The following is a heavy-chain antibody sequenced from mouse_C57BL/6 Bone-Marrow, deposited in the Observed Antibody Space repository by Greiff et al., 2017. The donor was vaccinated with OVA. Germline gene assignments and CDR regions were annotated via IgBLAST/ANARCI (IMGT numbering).Heavy chain of an antibody. Sequence: EVQLVESGGGLVKPGGSLQLSCAASGFTFSSYTMSWVRQTPEKRLEWVATISGGGGNTYYPDSVKGRFTIARDNAKNALYLQMSSLRSEDTALYYCASAYYSNYYFDYWGQGTTLTVSS. D-gene: IGHD2-5*01. CDR3: ASAYYSNYYFDY. CDR2: ISGGGGNT. J-gene: IGHJ2*01. CDR1: GFTFSSYT. V-gene: IGHV5-9*01.